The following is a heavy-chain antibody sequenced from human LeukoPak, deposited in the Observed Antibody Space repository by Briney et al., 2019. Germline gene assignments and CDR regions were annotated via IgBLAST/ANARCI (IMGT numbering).Heavy chain of an antibody. V-gene: IGHV1-69*13. CDR1: GYTFTSYA. J-gene: IGHJ5*02. CDR3: ARWAGYYFWFDP. CDR2: IIPIFGTA. D-gene: IGHD3-16*01. Sequence: SVKVSCKASGYTFTSYATSWVRQAPGQGLEWMGGIIPIFGTANYAQKFQGRVTITADESTSTAYMELSSLRSEDTAVYYCARWAGYYFWFDPWGQGTLVTVSS.